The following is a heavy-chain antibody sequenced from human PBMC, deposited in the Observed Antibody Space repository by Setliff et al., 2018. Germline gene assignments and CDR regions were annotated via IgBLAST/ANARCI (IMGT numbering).Heavy chain of an antibody. V-gene: IGHV3-48*01. Sequence: QTGGSLRLSCAASGFTFSSYNMNWVRQAPGKGLEWVSYISSSTRTMYYADSVKGRFTISRDNAKNSLYLQMNSLRAEDTAVYYCAKYLVATRGFDYWGQGTLVTVSS. D-gene: IGHD1-26*01. CDR1: GFTFSSYN. CDR3: AKYLVATRGFDY. CDR2: ISSSTRTM. J-gene: IGHJ4*02.